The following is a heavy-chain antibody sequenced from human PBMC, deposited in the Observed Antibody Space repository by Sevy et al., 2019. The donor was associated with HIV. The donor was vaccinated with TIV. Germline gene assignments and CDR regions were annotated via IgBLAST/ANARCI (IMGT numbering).Heavy chain of an antibody. CDR3: AKDIGCGWGPGCYYSGMDV. Sequence: GGSLRLSCAASGFKFNDFAMHWVRQAPGKGLEWVSGISWTSGNIDYEDSVKGRFTISRDNAKNSLYLQMNSLRTEDTALYYCAKDIGCGWGPGCYYSGMDVWGQGTTVTVSS. CDR1: GFKFNDFA. J-gene: IGHJ6*02. D-gene: IGHD2-21*01. V-gene: IGHV3-9*01. CDR2: ISWTSGNI.